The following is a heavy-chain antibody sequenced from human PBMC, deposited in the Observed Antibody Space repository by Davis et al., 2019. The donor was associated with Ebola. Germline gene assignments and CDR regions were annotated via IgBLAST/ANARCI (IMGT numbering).Heavy chain of an antibody. V-gene: IGHV4-34*01. CDR1: GGSFSGYY. J-gene: IGHJ3*02. D-gene: IGHD3-22*01. CDR2: INHSGST. CDR3: AREQGLNLHYYDSSGYYYVGAFDI. Sequence: MPGGSLRLSCAVYGGSFSGYYWSWIRQPPGKGLEWIGEINHSGSTNYNPSLKSRVTISVDTSKNQFSLKLSSVTAADTAVYYCAREQGLNLHYYDSSGYYYVGAFDIWGQGTMVTVSS.